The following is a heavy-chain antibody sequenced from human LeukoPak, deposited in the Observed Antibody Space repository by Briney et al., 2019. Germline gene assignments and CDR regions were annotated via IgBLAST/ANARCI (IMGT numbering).Heavy chain of an antibody. CDR3: ALLYSSSWSSDFDY. V-gene: IGHV2-5*02. D-gene: IGHD6-13*01. Sequence: SGPTLVNPTQTLTLTCTFSGFSLSTSGVGVGWSRQPPGKALEWLALIYWDDDKRYSPSLKSRLTITKDTSKNQVVLTMTNMDPVDTATYYCALLYSSSWSSDFDYWGQGTLVTVSS. CDR1: GFSLSTSGVG. J-gene: IGHJ4*02. CDR2: IYWDDDK.